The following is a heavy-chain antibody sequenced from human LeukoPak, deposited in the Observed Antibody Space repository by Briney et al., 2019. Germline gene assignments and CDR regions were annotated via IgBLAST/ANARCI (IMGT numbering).Heavy chain of an antibody. V-gene: IGHV1-69*13. J-gene: IGHJ6*03. CDR3: ARAPYDSDVQIGFYYYYMDV. CDR1: GGTFSSCA. Sequence: ASVKVSCKASGGTFSSCAISWVRQAPGQGLEWMGGIIPIFGTANYAQKFQGRVTITADESTSTAYMELSSLRSEDTAVYYCARAPYDSDVQIGFYYYYMDVWGKGTTVTVSS. D-gene: IGHD3-22*01. CDR2: IIPIFGTA.